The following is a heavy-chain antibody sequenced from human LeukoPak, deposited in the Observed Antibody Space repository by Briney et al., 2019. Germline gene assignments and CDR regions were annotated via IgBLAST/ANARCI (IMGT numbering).Heavy chain of an antibody. J-gene: IGHJ3*02. CDR2: ISSSSSYI. CDR3: ATSVGDAFDI. D-gene: IGHD3-3*01. CDR1: RFTFSSYS. V-gene: IGHV3-21*04. Sequence: GRSLRLSCAASRFTFSSYSMNWVRQAPGKGLEWVSSISSSSSYIYYADSVKGRFTISRDNAKNSLYLQMNSLRAAATAVYYCATSVGDAFDIWGQGTMVTVSS.